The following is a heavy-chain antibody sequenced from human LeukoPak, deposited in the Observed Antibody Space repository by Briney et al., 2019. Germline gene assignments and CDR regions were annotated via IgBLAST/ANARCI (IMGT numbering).Heavy chain of an antibody. CDR2: IYPGDSDT. D-gene: IGHD6-6*01. J-gene: IGHJ4*02. Sequence: GESLKISCEASGYSFTSYWIGWVRQMPGKGLEWMGMIYPGDSDTRYSPSFQGQVTISADKSISTAYLQWSSLKASDTAMYYCARVYTTSSCDYWGQGTLVTVSS. V-gene: IGHV5-51*01. CDR1: GYSFTSYW. CDR3: ARVYTTSSCDY.